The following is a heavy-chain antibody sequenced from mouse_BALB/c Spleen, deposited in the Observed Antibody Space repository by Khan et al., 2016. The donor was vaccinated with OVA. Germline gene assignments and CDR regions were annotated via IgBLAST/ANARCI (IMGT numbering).Heavy chain of an antibody. CDR2: INPNNGNA. D-gene: IGHD1-1*01. CDR1: GYTFTEYT. CDR3: ARWYFGSTWFAY. V-gene: IGHV1-18*01. J-gene: IGHJ3*01. Sequence: EVQLQQSGPELVKPGASVKISCKTSGYTFTEYTMHWVKQSHGKSLEWIGGINPNNGNANYNQKFKGKATLPVDKSSSTAYMELRSLPSEDSAVYYCARWYFGSTWFAYWGQGTLVTVSA.